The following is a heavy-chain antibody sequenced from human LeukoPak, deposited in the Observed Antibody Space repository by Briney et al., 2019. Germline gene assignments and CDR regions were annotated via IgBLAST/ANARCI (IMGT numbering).Heavy chain of an antibody. CDR3: ARGKYHYDSRPVAGWYFDY. J-gene: IGHJ4*02. V-gene: IGHV3-30*02. D-gene: IGHD3-22*01. CDR1: GFTFSSYG. Sequence: GGSLRLSCAASGFTFSSYGMHWVRQAPGKGLDWVAFVRYDGNNPYYSASVKGRFTISRDNSKNTVLLQMNNLRLEDAAVYYCARGKYHYDSRPVAGWYFDYWGQGTLVTVSS. CDR2: VRYDGNNP.